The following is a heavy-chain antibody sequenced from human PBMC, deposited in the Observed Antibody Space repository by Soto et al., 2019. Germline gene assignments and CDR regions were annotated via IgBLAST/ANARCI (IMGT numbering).Heavy chain of an antibody. CDR1: GGYFSGYY. CDR2: INHSGST. CDR3: ARGQSIAARPGGFDY. Sequence: SETLSLTCAVYGGYFSGYYWSWIRQPPGKGLEWIGEINHSGSTNYNPSLKSRVTISVDTSKNQFSLKLSSVTAADTAVYYCARGQSIAARPGGFDYWGQGTLVTVSS. V-gene: IGHV4-34*01. D-gene: IGHD6-6*01. J-gene: IGHJ4*02.